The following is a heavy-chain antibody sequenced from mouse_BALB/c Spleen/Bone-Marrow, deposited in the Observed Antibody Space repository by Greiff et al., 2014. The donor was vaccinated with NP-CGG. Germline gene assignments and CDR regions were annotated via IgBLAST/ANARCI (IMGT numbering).Heavy chain of an antibody. CDR2: IDPETGGT. V-gene: IGHV1-15*01. J-gene: IGHJ1*01. CDR3: TRDGSSRWYFDV. D-gene: IGHD1-1*01. Sequence: VPLQQSGAELVRPGASVPLSCPASGSPFTAYEMPWVQPTPVPGLAWLGAIDPETGGTAYNQKFKGKATLTADKSSSTAYMELRSLTSEDSAVYYCTRDGSSRWYFDVWGAGTTVTVSS. CDR1: GSPFTAYE.